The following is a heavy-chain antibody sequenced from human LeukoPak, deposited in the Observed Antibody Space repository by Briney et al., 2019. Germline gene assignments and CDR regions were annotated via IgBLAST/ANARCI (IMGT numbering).Heavy chain of an antibody. Sequence: GGSLRLSCAASGFTFSSYWMSWVRQAPGKGLEWVANIKQDGSEKYYADSVKGRFTISRDNSKNTLYLQMNSLRAEDTAVYYCAKDWPYYDFWSGYSPFLDYWGQGTLVTVSP. CDR1: GFTFSSYW. CDR2: IKQDGSEK. J-gene: IGHJ4*02. CDR3: AKDWPYYDFWSGYSPFLDY. V-gene: IGHV3-7*03. D-gene: IGHD3-3*01.